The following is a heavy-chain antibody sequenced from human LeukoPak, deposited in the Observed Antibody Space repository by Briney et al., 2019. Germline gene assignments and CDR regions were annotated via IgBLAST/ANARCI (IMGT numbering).Heavy chain of an antibody. J-gene: IGHJ4*02. V-gene: IGHV3-13*01. Sequence: GGSLRLSCAASGFTFSSYDMHWVRQATGKGLEWVSAIGTAGDTYYPGSVKGRFTISRENAKNSLYLQMNSLRAGDTAVYYCARGSSWGIFDYWGQGTLVTVSS. CDR3: ARGSSWGIFDY. D-gene: IGHD6-13*01. CDR1: GFTFSSYD. CDR2: IGTAGDT.